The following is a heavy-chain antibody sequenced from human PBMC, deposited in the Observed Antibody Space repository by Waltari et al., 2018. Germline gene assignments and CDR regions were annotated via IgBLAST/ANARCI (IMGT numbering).Heavy chain of an antibody. J-gene: IGHJ4*02. D-gene: IGHD4-4*01. CDR2: IYYSGST. CDR1: GGSISSSSYY. CDR3: ARGATDVTTVDY. Sequence: QLQLQESGPGLVKPSETLSLTCPVSGGSISSSSYYWGWIRQPPGKGLEWIGSIYYSGSTYYNPSLKSRVTISVDTSKNQFSLKLSSVTAADTAVYYCARGATDVTTVDYWGQGTLVTVSS. V-gene: IGHV4-39*07.